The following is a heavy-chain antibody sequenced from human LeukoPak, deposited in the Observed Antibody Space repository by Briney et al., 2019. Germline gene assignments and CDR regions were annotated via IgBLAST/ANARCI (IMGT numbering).Heavy chain of an antibody. J-gene: IGHJ4*02. Sequence: ASVKVSCKASGYTFTSYYLHWVPQAPGEGLEWMGIINPSGGSTSYAQKFQGRVTMTRDTSTSRVYMELSSLRSEDTAVYYCPRTYSGSYRYLGYWGQGTLVTVSS. CDR2: INPSGGST. V-gene: IGHV1-46*01. CDR1: GYTFTSYY. D-gene: IGHD1-26*01. CDR3: PRTYSGSYRYLGY.